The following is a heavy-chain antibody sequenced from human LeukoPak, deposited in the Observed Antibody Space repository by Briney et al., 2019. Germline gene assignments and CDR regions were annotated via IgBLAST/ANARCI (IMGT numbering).Heavy chain of an antibody. D-gene: IGHD3-22*01. J-gene: IGHJ4*02. Sequence: GASVKVSRKASGYTFTSYDINWVRQATGQGLEWMGWMNPNSGNTGYAQKFQGRVTMTRNIFISTAYMELSSLRSEDTAVYYCARVEYVSGYSHVYWGQGTLVTVSS. CDR1: GYTFTSYD. CDR2: MNPNSGNT. V-gene: IGHV1-8*01. CDR3: ARVEYVSGYSHVY.